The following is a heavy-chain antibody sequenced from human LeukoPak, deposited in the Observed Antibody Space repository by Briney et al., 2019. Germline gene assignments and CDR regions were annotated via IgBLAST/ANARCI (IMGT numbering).Heavy chain of an antibody. CDR2: IYYSGST. V-gene: IGHV4-39*01. D-gene: IGHD4-11*01. Sequence: SETLSLTCTVSGGSISSSSYYWGWIRQPPGKGLEWIGSIYYSGSTYYNPSLKGRVTISVDTSKNQFSLKLSSVTAADTAVYYCARHSDYSYYYYYYMDVWGKGTTVTISS. CDR3: ARHSDYSYYYYYYMDV. CDR1: GGSISSSSYY. J-gene: IGHJ6*03.